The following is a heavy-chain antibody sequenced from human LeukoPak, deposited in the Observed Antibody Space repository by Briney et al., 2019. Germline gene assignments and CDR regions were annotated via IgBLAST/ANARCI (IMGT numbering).Heavy chain of an antibody. V-gene: IGHV4-59*08. CDR3: ARGMTTGPDP. J-gene: IGHJ5*02. Sequence: SETLSLTCTVSGGSISNSWSWIRQPPGKGLEWIGYIYYSGSTNYNPSLTSRLTISVDTSKNQFSLKLSSVTAADTAVYYCARGMTTGPDPWGQGTLVTVSS. CDR2: IYYSGST. D-gene: IGHD4-17*01. CDR1: GGSISNS.